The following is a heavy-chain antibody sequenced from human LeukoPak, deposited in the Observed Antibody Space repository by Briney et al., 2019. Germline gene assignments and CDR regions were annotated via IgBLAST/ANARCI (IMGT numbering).Heavy chain of an antibody. D-gene: IGHD2-15*01. CDR3: ARDQRSSCTGGTCYYFDY. J-gene: IGHJ4*02. CDR1: GYTFTSYG. CDR2: ISGYNGDT. V-gene: IGHV1-18*01. Sequence: ASVKVSCKASGYTFTSYGISWVRQAPGQGLEWVGWISGYNGDTNSARKLRGRVTMTTDTSTSTAYMELRSLISDDTAVYYCARDQRSSCTGGTCYYFDYWGQGTLVTVSP.